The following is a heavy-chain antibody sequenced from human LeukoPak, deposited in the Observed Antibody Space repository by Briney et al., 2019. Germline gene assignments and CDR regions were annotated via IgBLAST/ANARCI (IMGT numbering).Heavy chain of an antibody. V-gene: IGHV4-31*03. CDR3: ASASSGPGSYYYYGMDV. CDR1: GGSISSGGYY. J-gene: IGHJ6*02. D-gene: IGHD6-19*01. CDR2: IYYSGST. Sequence: SETLSLTCTVSGGSISSGGYYWSWIRQHPGKGLEWIGYIYYSGSTYYNPSLKSRVTISVDTSKNQFSLKLSPVTAADTAVYYCASASSGPGSYYYYGMDVWGQGTTVTVSS.